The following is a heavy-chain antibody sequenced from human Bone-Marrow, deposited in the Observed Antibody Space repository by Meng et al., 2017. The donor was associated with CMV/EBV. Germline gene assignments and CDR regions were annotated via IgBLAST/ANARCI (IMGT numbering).Heavy chain of an antibody. CDR2: IKSKTEGGTT. D-gene: IGHD2-15*01. J-gene: IGHJ6*02. Sequence: GESLKISCAASGFTFSNAWQSWVRQAPGKGLELGGRIKSKTEGGTTDYAERVKGRFTIPRDDSKNTRYLQMNSLKTEDTAVYYCTTAVDIVVVVAASEEYYYYGMDVWGQGTTVTVSS. CDR1: GFTFSNAW. V-gene: IGHV3-15*01. CDR3: TTAVDIVVVVAASEEYYYYGMDV.